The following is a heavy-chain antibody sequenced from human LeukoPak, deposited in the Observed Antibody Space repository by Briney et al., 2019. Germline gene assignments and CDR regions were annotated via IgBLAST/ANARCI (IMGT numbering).Heavy chain of an antibody. V-gene: IGHV4-30-4*01. J-gene: IGHJ3*02. CDR2: IYYSGST. CDR1: GGSISSGDYY. CDR3: AKGGPYYYEESDAFDI. Sequence: PSETLSLTCTVSGGSISSGDYYWSWIRQPPGKGLEWIGYIYYSGSTYYNPSLKSRVTISVDTSKNQFSLKLSSVTAADTAVYYCAKGGPYYYEESDAFDIWGQGTMVTVSS. D-gene: IGHD3-22*01.